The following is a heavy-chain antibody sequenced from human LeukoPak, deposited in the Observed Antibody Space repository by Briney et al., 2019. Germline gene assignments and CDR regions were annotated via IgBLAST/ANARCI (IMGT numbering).Heavy chain of an antibody. V-gene: IGHV4-59*01. Sequence: PSETLSLTCTVSGGSISIYYWSWIRQPPGKGLEWIGYIYYSGSTNYNPSLKSRVTLSVDTSKNQFSLKLRSVTAADTAVYYCARRSADGYYYYMDVWGKGTTVTVSS. CDR1: GGSISIYY. J-gene: IGHJ6*03. CDR3: ARRSADGYYYYMDV. CDR2: IYYSGST. D-gene: IGHD5-24*01.